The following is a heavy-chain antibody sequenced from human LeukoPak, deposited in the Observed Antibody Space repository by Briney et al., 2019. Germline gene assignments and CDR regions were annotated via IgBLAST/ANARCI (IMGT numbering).Heavy chain of an antibody. CDR2: ISGSGGST. Sequence: GGSLRLSCAASGFTFSSYAMSWVRQAPGKGLEWVSAISGSGGSTYYADSVKGRFTISRDNSKNTLYLQMNSLRAEDTAVYYCAKYDYGDYIPLYYFDYWDQGTLVTVSS. J-gene: IGHJ4*02. CDR3: AKYDYGDYIPLYYFDY. V-gene: IGHV3-23*01. D-gene: IGHD4-17*01. CDR1: GFTFSSYA.